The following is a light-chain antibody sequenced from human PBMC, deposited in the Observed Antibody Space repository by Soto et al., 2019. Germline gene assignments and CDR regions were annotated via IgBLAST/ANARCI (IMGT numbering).Light chain of an antibody. V-gene: IGLV2-8*01. CDR2: EVS. CDR3: SSYAGSNNLV. CDR1: ASAVGGYNY. J-gene: IGLJ2*01. Sequence: QSALTQPPSASGSPGQSVTISSTGPASAVGGYNYVSWYQQHPGKAPKLMIYEVSKRPSGVPDRFSGSKSGNTASLTVSGLQAEDEADYYCSSYAGSNNLVFGGGTKLTVL.